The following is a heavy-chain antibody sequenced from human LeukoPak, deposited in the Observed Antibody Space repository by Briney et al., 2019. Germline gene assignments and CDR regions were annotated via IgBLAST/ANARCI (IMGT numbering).Heavy chain of an antibody. CDR1: GGSISSSNYY. J-gene: IGHJ5*02. CDR2: IYYSGST. D-gene: IGHD3-16*01. CDR3: ARRSTVLGMGWFDP. V-gene: IGHV4-39*01. Sequence: SETLSLTCTVSGGSISSSNYYWDWIRQPPGKGREWIGNIYYSGSTYYNPSLKSRVTISVDTSKNQFSLKLSSVTAADTAVYYCARRSTVLGMGWFDPWGQGTLVTVSS.